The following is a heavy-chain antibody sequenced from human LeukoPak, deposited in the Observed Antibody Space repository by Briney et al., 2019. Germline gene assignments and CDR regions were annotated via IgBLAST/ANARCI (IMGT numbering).Heavy chain of an antibody. CDR1: GGSISSYY. CDR3: ARGNSYYYYMDV. Sequence: SETLSLTCTVSGGSISSYYWTWIRQPPGKGLEWIGYIYYSGSTNYNPSLKSRVTISVDTSKNQFSLKLSSATAADTAVYYCARGNSYYYYMDVWGKGTTVTISS. CDR2: IYYSGST. V-gene: IGHV4-59*01. J-gene: IGHJ6*03.